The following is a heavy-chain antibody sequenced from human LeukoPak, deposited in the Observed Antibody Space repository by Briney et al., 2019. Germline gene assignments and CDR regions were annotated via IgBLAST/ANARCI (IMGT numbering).Heavy chain of an antibody. CDR2: IYYSGST. CDR3: ARGSSGYPTSAFDI. Sequence: SETLSLTCTVSGGSISSYYWSWIRQPPGKGLEWIGYIYYSGSTNYNPSLKSRVTISVDTSKNQFSLKLSSVTAADTAVYYCARGSSGYPTSAFDIWGQGTMVTVSS. D-gene: IGHD3-22*01. CDR1: GGSISSYY. V-gene: IGHV4-59*01. J-gene: IGHJ3*02.